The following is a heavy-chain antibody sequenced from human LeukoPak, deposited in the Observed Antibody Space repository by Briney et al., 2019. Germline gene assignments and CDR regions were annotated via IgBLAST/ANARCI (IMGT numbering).Heavy chain of an antibody. V-gene: IGHV3-30*02. Sequence: PGGSLRLSCAASGFTFSSYGMHWVRQAPGKGLDGVAFIRYEGSNKYYADSVNGRFTNSSDNSKNTLYLQINSLRAEDTAVYYCAKDGVVVVPAEDYWGQGTLVTVSS. CDR1: GFTFSSYG. CDR3: AKDGVVVVPAEDY. D-gene: IGHD2-2*01. J-gene: IGHJ4*02. CDR2: IRYEGSNK.